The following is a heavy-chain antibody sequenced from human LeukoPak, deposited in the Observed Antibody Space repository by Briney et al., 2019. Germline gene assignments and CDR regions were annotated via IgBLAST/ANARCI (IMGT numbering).Heavy chain of an antibody. CDR1: GFTFSSYS. V-gene: IGHV3-53*01. J-gene: IGHJ4*02. CDR3: ARTGKGGSYSDY. CDR2: IYSGGST. D-gene: IGHD1-26*01. Sequence: GGSLRLSCAASGFTFSSYSMNWVRQAPGKGLEWVSVIYSGGSTYYADSVKGRFTISRDNSKNTLFLQMNSLRAEDTAVYYCARTGKGGSYSDYWGQGTLVTVSS.